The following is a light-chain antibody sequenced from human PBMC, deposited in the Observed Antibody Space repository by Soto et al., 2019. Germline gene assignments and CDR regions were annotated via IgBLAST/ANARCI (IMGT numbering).Light chain of an antibody. CDR1: SSDVGSYNL. CDR2: EVS. Sequence: QSALTQPASVSGSPGQSITISCTGTSSDVGSYNLVSWYQQHTGKAPKLMIYEVSKRPSGVSNRFSGSKSGNTASLTISGLPAEDEADYYCCSYAGSSTLYVFGTWTKLTVL. V-gene: IGLV2-23*02. CDR3: CSYAGSSTLYV. J-gene: IGLJ1*01.